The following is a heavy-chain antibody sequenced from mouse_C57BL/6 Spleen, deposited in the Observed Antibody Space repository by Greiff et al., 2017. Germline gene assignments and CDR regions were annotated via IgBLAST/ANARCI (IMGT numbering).Heavy chain of an antibody. CDR3: ARTVVPHAMDY. V-gene: IGHV1-72*01. J-gene: IGHJ4*01. D-gene: IGHD1-1*01. CDR1: GYTFTSYW. Sequence: VQLQQPGAELVKPGASVKLSCKASGYTFTSYWMHWVKQRPGRGLECIGRIDPNRGGTKYNEKFKSKATLTVEKPSSTAYMQRSSRTSEDAAVDYCARTVVPHAMDYWGQGTSVTVSS. CDR2: IDPNRGGT.